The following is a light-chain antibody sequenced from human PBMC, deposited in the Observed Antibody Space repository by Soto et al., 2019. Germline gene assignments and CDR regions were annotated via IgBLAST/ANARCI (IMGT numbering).Light chain of an antibody. CDR3: GLYTTTSNYV. V-gene: IGLV2-14*01. CDR2: YVS. CDR1: TSDNDAYNY. Sequence: QAVLTQSASVFGTPVQTITISGTRTTSDNDAYNYVSWYQQHPGKAPKLMIYYVSNRPSGIANRFSGSKFGNTASLTISGLQAEIEADSNCGLYTTTSNYVFGRETKVAV. J-gene: IGLJ1*01.